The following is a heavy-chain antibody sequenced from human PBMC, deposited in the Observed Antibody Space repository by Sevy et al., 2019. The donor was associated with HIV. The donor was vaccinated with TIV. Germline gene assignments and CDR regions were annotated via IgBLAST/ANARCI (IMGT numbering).Heavy chain of an antibody. CDR3: ARCYYDSSGKYYFDY. J-gene: IGHJ4*02. CDR1: GYSISSGYY. V-gene: IGHV4-38-2*01. D-gene: IGHD3-22*01. Sequence: SETLSLTCAVSGYSISSGYYWGWLRQPPGKGLEWIGNIFHDGSSGSTYYNPSLKSRLTISVDTSKNQFSLKLSSVTAADTAVYYCARCYYDSSGKYYFDYWGQGTLVTVSS. CDR2: IFHDGSSGST.